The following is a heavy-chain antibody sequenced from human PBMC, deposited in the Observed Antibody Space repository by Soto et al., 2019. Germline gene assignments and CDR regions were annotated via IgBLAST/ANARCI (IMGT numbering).Heavy chain of an antibody. V-gene: IGHV5-51*01. J-gene: IGHJ4*02. D-gene: IGHD6-13*01. CDR2: INFGDSNP. Sequence: GESLKISCKGSGYSLSTHWIAWVRQTPGKGLEWMGNINFGDSNPRYSPSFEGQVIISADKSIRTAYLQWTSLKASDTAMYYCATWRGSSWFDYWGQGTLVTVSS. CDR3: ATWRGSSWFDY. CDR1: GYSLSTHW.